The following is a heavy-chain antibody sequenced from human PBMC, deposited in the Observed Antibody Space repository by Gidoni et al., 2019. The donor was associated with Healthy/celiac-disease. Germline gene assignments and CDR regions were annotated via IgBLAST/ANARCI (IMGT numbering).Heavy chain of an antibody. Sequence: EVQLVESGGGLVQPGGSLRLSCAASGFTSSSYSMNWVRQAPGKGLEWVSYISSSSSTIYYADSVKGRFTISRDNAKNSLYLQMNSLRAEDTAVYYCARDGYSSGWYPNYYYGMDVWGQGTTVTVSS. CDR1: GFTSSSYS. V-gene: IGHV3-48*01. J-gene: IGHJ6*02. CDR2: ISSSSSTI. D-gene: IGHD6-19*01. CDR3: ARDGYSSGWYPNYYYGMDV.